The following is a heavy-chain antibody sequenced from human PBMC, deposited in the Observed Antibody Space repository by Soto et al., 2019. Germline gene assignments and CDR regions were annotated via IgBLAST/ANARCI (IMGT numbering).Heavy chain of an antibody. J-gene: IGHJ4*02. CDR2: ISYDGSNK. D-gene: IGHD6-19*01. CDR1: GFTFSSYG. Sequence: PGGSLRLTCAASGFTFSSYGMHWVRQAPGKGLEWVAVISYDGSNKYYADSVNGRFTISRDNSKNTLFLQMNSRRAEDTSGYYCAKEVGWTFDYWGQGTLVTVSS. V-gene: IGHV3-30*18. CDR3: AKEVGWTFDY.